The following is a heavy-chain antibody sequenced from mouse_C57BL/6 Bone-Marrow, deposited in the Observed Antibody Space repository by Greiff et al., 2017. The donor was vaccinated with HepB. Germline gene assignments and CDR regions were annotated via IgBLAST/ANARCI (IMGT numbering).Heavy chain of an antibody. J-gene: IGHJ3*01. V-gene: IGHV14-4*01. D-gene: IGHD1-1*01. Sequence: EVQLQQSGAELVRPGASVKLSCTASGFNIKDDYMHWVKQRPEQGLEWIGWIDPENGDTEYASKFQGKATITADTSSNTAYLQLSSLTSEDTAVYYCTFYYYGSSYVAYWGQGTLVTVSA. CDR3: TFYYYGSSYVAY. CDR1: GFNIKDDY. CDR2: IDPENGDT.